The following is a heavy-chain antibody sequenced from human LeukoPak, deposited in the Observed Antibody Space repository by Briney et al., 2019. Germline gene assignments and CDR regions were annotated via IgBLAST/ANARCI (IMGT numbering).Heavy chain of an antibody. CDR2: VSGSGTTI. CDR1: GXTFSSYE. CDR3: AREVAVAAPHFDY. D-gene: IGHD2-15*01. Sequence: GGSLRLSCVASGXTFSSYEMNWVRQAPGKGLEWVLYVSGSGTTIYFADSVKGRFTISRDNAKNSLFLQMNSLRGEDTAVYYCAREVAVAAPHFDYWGQGTLVTVSS. J-gene: IGHJ4*02. V-gene: IGHV3-48*03.